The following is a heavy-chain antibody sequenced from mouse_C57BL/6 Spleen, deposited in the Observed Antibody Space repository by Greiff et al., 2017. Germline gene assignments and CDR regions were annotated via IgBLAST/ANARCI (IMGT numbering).Heavy chain of an antibody. D-gene: IGHD2-4*01. V-gene: IGHV5-4*01. CDR3: ARDRDHDDYAMDY. CDR1: GFTFSSYA. CDR2: ISDGGSYT. J-gene: IGHJ4*01. Sequence: EVHLVESGGGLVKPGGSLKLSCAASGFTFSSYAMSWVRQTPEKRLEWVATISDGGSYTYYPDNVKGRFTISRDNAKNNLYLQMSHLKSEDTAMYYCARDRDHDDYAMDYWGQGTSVTVSS.